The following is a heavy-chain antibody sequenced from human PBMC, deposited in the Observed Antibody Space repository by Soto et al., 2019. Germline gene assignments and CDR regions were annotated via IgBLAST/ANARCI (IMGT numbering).Heavy chain of an antibody. CDR3: ARVTGYSSGWYYGGYFDY. CDR2: IKSKTDGGTT. J-gene: IGHJ4*02. V-gene: IGHV3-15*07. CDR1: GFTFSNAW. Sequence: GGSLRLSCAASGFTFSNAWMNWVRKAPGKGLEWVGRIKSKTDGGTTDYAAPVKGRFTISRDDSKNTLYLQMNSLRAEDTAVYYCARVTGYSSGWYYGGYFDYWGQGTLVTVSS. D-gene: IGHD6-19*01.